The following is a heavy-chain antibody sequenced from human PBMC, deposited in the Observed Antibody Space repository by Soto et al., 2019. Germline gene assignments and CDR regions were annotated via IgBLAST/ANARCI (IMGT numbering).Heavy chain of an antibody. CDR1: GFTFSSYG. Sequence: GGSLRLSCAASGFTFSSYGMHWVRQAPGKGLEWVAVIWYDGSNKYYADSVKGRFTISRDNSKNTLYLQMNSLRAEDTAVYYWARGPGRGGSRGLYNWFDPWGQGTLVTVSS. V-gene: IGHV3-33*01. CDR2: IWYDGSNK. CDR3: ARGPGRGGSRGLYNWFDP. J-gene: IGHJ5*02. D-gene: IGHD3-10*01.